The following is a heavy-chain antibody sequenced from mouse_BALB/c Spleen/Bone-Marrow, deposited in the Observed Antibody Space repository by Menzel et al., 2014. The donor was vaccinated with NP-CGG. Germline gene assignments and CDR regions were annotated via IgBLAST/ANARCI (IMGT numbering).Heavy chain of an antibody. J-gene: IGHJ4*01. V-gene: IGHV1-80*01. CDR3: ASRGDYSYSMDY. CDR2: IYPGDGDT. D-gene: IGHD1-1*01. Sequence: VNVVESGAELVRPGSSVKISCKASGYAFXNYWMNWMKQRPGQGLEWIGQIYPGDGDTNYNGEFKGKATLTADKSSNTAYMQLSSLTSEDSAVYFCASRGDYSYSMDYWGQGTSVTVSS. CDR1: GYAFXNYW.